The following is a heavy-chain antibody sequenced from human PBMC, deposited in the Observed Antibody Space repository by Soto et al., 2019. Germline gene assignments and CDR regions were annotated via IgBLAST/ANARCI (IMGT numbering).Heavy chain of an antibody. CDR2: IYPGDSDT. CDR3: ATRVHSNSPGGRMHV. Sequence: EVQLVQSGAEVKKPGESLKISCTGSGYDFAIYWIAWVRQMPGKGLEWMGIIYPGDSDTRYSPPLQGQVTISADKSISTAYLLWRSLKASDTAMYYCATRVHSNSPGGRMHVWGQGTTVTVSS. CDR1: GYDFAIYW. V-gene: IGHV5-51*03. D-gene: IGHD2-2*01. J-gene: IGHJ6*02.